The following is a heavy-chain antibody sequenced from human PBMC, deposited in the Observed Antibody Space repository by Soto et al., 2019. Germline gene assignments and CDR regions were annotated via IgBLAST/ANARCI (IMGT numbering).Heavy chain of an antibody. D-gene: IGHD3-10*01. CDR3: ANLWFGEPSDY. CDR1: GFTFSSYG. CDR2: IWYDGSNK. V-gene: IGHV3-33*06. J-gene: IGHJ4*02. Sequence: QVQLVESGGDVVQPGRSLRLSCAASGFTFSSYGMHWVRQAPGKGLEWVAVIWYDGSNKYYADSVKGRFTISRDNSKNTLYLQMNSLRAEDTAVYYCANLWFGEPSDYWGQGTLVTVSS.